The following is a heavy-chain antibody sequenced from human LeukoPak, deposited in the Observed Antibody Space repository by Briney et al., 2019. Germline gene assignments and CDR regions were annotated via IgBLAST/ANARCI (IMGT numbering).Heavy chain of an antibody. CDR2: IYYSEST. V-gene: IGHV4-59*01. Sequence: SETLSLTCTVSGGSISSYYWSWIRQPPGKGLEWVGSIYYSESTNSNTSLVSRGTITSDNSTNQFSLKVSSVAAADKAGDYCGTDEDSYGPNWYFDLWGRGTLVTVSS. CDR1: GGSISSYY. D-gene: IGHD5-18*01. J-gene: IGHJ2*01. CDR3: GTDEDSYGPNWYFDL.